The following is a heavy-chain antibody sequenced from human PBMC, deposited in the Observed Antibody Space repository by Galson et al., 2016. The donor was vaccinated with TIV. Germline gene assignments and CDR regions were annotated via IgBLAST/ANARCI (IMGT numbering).Heavy chain of an antibody. CDR2: IKEDGTEK. J-gene: IGHJ4*02. Sequence: SLRLSCAASGLTSRSYWLSWVRQAPGKGLEWVANIKEDGTEKYYVDSVKGRFTISRDNDAKNSLYLQMNSLRDEDTAVYYCARDSSGWSFGYWGQGTLVTVSS. D-gene: IGHD6-19*01. V-gene: IGHV3-7*01. CDR1: GLTSRSYW. CDR3: ARDSSGWSFGY.